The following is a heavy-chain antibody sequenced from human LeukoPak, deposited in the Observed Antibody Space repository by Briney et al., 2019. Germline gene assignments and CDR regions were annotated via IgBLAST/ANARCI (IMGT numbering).Heavy chain of an antibody. Sequence: GGSLRLSCAASGFTFNNYGFHWVRQTPGKGLEWVAVISYDGSDKYYADSVKGRFTISRDNSKNTLYLQMNSLRVEDTAVYYCAKPIVSSLYYFDYWGQGTLVTVSS. V-gene: IGHV3-30*18. J-gene: IGHJ4*02. CDR2: ISYDGSDK. CDR1: GFTFNNYG. CDR3: AKPIVSSLYYFDY. D-gene: IGHD6-13*01.